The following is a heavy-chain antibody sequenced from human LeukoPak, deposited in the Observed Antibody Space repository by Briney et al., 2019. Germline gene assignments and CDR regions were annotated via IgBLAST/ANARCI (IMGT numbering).Heavy chain of an antibody. CDR1: GYSISSGYY. CDR3: ARVVRLYDFWSGLSFDY. J-gene: IGHJ4*02. D-gene: IGHD3-3*01. CDR2: IYHSGST. Sequence: ETLSLTFTVSGYSISSGYYWGWIRQPPGKGLEWIGSIYHSGSTYYNPSLKSRVTISVDTSKNQFSLKLSSVTAADTAVYYCARVVRLYDFWSGLSFDYWGQGTLVTVSS. V-gene: IGHV4-38-2*02.